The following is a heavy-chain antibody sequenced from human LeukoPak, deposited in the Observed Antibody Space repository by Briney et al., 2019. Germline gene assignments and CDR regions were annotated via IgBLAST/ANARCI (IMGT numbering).Heavy chain of an antibody. V-gene: IGHV3-23*01. D-gene: IGHD3-22*01. Sequence: GGSLRLSCAASGFTFSSYAMSWVRQAPGKGLEWVSAISGSGGSTYYADSVKGRFTISRDNSKNTLYLQMNSLRAEDTAVYYCAKAPHYYDSSGYGFDYWGQGTLVTLSS. CDR1: GFTFSSYA. CDR2: ISGSGGST. CDR3: AKAPHYYDSSGYGFDY. J-gene: IGHJ4*02.